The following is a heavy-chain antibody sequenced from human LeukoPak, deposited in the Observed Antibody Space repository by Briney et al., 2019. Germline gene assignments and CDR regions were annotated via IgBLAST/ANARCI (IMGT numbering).Heavy chain of an antibody. CDR3: ARPDYFTSHD. V-gene: IGHV5-51*01. Sequence: GESLKIFCRASGYNFPKSWIGWVRQMPGKGLEWEAIIYPDDSRTNYSPSFQGHVTISVDRSINTAYLQWSSLRASDTAMYYCARPDYFTSHDWGQGTPVTVST. CDR2: IYPDDSRT. D-gene: IGHD2/OR15-2a*01. J-gene: IGHJ4*02. CDR1: GYNFPKSW.